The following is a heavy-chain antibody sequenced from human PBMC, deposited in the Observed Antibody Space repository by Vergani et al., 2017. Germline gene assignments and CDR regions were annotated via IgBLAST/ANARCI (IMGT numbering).Heavy chain of an antibody. CDR3: ARDLLRYCSSTSCPPGGY. J-gene: IGHJ4*02. CDR2: INPNSGGT. V-gene: IGHV1-2*02. CDR1: GYTFTGYY. D-gene: IGHD2-2*01. Sequence: QVQLVQSGAEVKKPGASVKVSCKASGYTFTGYYMHWVRQAPGQGLEWMGWINPNSGGTNYAQKFQGRVTTTRDTSISTAYMELSRLRSDDTAVYYCARDLLRYCSSTSCPPGGYWGQGTLVTVSS.